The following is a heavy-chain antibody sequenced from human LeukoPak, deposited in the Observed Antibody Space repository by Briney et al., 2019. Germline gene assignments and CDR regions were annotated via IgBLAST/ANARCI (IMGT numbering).Heavy chain of an antibody. V-gene: IGHV3-49*03. D-gene: IGHD2-8*02. Sequence: GGSLRLSCTASGFNFGDYAMSWFRQAPEKGLEGVGFITNKAFGGTAEYAASVKGRFTISRDDSRSIAYLQMDNLRTEDTGVYYCTRDEYGTGSNFFDYWGQGTLVTVSS. CDR3: TRDEYGTGSNFFDY. CDR2: ITNKAFGGTA. CDR1: GFNFGDYA. J-gene: IGHJ4*02.